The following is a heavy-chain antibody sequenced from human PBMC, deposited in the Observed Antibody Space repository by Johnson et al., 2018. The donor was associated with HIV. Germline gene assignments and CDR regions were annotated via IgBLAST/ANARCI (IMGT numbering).Heavy chain of an antibody. Sequence: VQLVESGGGVVQPGRSLRLSCAASGFTFSSYAMHWVRQAPGKGLEWVAVIPYDGSNKYYADSVKGRFTISRDNSKNTLYLQMNSLRVEDTAVYYCARDESGYDEGFDAFDIWGQGTMVTVSS. V-gene: IGHV3-30-3*01. CDR3: ARDESGYDEGFDAFDI. J-gene: IGHJ3*02. CDR1: GFTFSSYA. CDR2: IPYDGSNK. D-gene: IGHD5-12*01.